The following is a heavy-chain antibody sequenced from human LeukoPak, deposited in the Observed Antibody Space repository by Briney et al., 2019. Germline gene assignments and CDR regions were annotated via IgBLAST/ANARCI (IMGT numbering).Heavy chain of an antibody. CDR1: GGSISSSSYY. V-gene: IGHV4-39*01. CDR3: ARHYYDSSSDAFDI. Sequence: SETLSLTCTVSGGSISSSSYYWGWIRQPPGKGLEWIGSIYYSGSTHYNPSLKSRVTISEGTSKNQFSLKLSSVTAADTAVYYCARHYYDSSSDAFDIWGQGTMVTVSS. D-gene: IGHD3-22*01. CDR2: IYYSGST. J-gene: IGHJ3*02.